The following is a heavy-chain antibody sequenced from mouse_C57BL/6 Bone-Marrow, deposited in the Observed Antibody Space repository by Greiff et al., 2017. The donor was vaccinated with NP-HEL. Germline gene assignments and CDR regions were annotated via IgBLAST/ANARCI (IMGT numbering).Heavy chain of an antibody. J-gene: IGHJ3*01. CDR1: GYTFTDYY. D-gene: IGHD1-1*01. CDR2: FYPGSGNT. CDR3: AISSVAWFAY. Sequence: QVQLQQSGAELVRPGASVKLSCKASGYTFTDYYINWVKQRPGQGLEWIARFYPGSGNTYYNEKFQGNATLTAEKSSSTAYMQLSSLTSEDSAVYFCAISSVAWFAYWGQGTLVTVSA. V-gene: IGHV1-76*01.